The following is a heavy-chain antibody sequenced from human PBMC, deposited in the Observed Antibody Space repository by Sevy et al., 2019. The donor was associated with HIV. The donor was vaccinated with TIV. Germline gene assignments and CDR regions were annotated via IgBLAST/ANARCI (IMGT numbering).Heavy chain of an antibody. CDR2: IKQDGSDK. J-gene: IGHJ4*02. CDR1: GFTLSNYR. D-gene: IGHD1-26*01. Sequence: GGFLRLSCAASGFTLSNYRMSWVRQAPGKGLEWVANIKQDGSDKYYVDSVKGRFTISRDNAKNSLYLQMNSLRAEDTAVYYCARDLFCRSYYENYWGQGTLVTVSS. CDR3: ARDLFCRSYYENY. V-gene: IGHV3-7*01.